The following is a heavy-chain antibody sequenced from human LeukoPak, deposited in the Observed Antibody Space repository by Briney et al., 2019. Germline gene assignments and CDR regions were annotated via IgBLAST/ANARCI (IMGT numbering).Heavy chain of an antibody. V-gene: IGHV4-4*07. D-gene: IGHD3-22*01. Sequence: PSETLSLTCTVSGASISSYYYNWIRQTAGRGLEWIGRLYISGSTDYNPSLKSRVTISVDTSKNQFSLRLSSVTAVDTAVYYCARDSFPITMIVVVTTSFWFDPWGQGTLVTVSS. CDR1: GASISSYY. CDR2: LYISGST. J-gene: IGHJ5*02. CDR3: ARDSFPITMIVVVTTSFWFDP.